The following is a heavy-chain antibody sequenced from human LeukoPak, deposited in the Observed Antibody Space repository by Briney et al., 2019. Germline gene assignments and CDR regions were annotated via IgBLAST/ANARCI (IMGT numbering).Heavy chain of an antibody. J-gene: IGHJ6*03. CDR1: EFSVGSNY. CDR3: ARDPSTAIYYYYYMDV. Sequence: PGGSLRLSCAASEFSVGSNYMTWVRQAPGKGLEWVSLIYSGGSTYYADSVKGRFTISRDNSKNTLYLQMNSLRAEDTAVYYCARDPSTAIYYYYYMDVWGKGTTVTISS. V-gene: IGHV3-66*01. CDR2: IYSGGST. D-gene: IGHD2-21*02.